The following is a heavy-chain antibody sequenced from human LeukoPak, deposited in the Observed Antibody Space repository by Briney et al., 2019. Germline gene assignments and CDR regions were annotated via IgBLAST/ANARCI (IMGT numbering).Heavy chain of an antibody. CDR3: AKDGNYYYDSSGYYYH. Sequence: GGSLRLSCAASGFTFSSYGMHWVRQAPGKGLEWVAYIRYDGSNKYYADSVKGRFTISRDNSKNTLYLQMNSLRAEDTAVYYCAKDGNYYYDSSGYYYHWGQGTLVTVSS. CDR1: GFTFSSYG. D-gene: IGHD3-22*01. V-gene: IGHV3-30*02. J-gene: IGHJ5*02. CDR2: IRYDGSNK.